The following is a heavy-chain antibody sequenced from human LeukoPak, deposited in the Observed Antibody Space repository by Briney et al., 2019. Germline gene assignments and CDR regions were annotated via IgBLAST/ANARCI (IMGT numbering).Heavy chain of an antibody. CDR1: RGTFSSYA. CDR3: ARDDYGGNLDY. D-gene: IGHD4-23*01. J-gene: IGHJ4*02. CDR2: INPSGGST. Sequence: ASVKVSCKASRGTFSSYAISWVRQAPGQGLEWMGIINPSGGSTSYAQKFQGRVTMTRDTSTSTVYMELSSLRSEDTAVYYCARDDYGGNLDYWGQGTLVTVSS. V-gene: IGHV1-46*01.